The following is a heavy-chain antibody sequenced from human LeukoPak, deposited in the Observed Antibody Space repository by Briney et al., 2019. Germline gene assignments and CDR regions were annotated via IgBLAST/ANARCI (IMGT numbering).Heavy chain of an antibody. CDR1: GFRFSSYD. D-gene: IGHD1-14*01. Sequence: GSLRLSCAASGFRFSSYDMPWVRPAPGKGLEWVAIIWLDGSATYYGDSVKGRFTISRDNSNNTLYLQMNSLRVEDTAVYYCARDLNREDFDYWGQGTLVVVSS. CDR2: IWLDGSAT. V-gene: IGHV3-33*01. J-gene: IGHJ4*02. CDR3: ARDLNREDFDY.